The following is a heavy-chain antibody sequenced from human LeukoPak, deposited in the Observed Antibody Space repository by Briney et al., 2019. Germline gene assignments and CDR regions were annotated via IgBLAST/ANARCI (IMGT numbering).Heavy chain of an antibody. V-gene: IGHV3-74*01. D-gene: IGHD6-19*01. J-gene: IGHJ4*02. Sequence: GGSLRLSCAASGFTFSNYWMTWVRRAPGKGLVWVSRIKSDGSVTSYADSVKGRFTISRDNAKNTLYLQMNSLRAEDTAVYYCARGSAVAGTGDYWGQGTLVTVSS. CDR3: ARGSAVAGTGDY. CDR1: GFTFSNYW. CDR2: IKSDGSVT.